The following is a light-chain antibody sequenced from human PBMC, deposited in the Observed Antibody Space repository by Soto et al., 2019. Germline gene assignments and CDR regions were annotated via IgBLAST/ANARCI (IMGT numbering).Light chain of an antibody. Sequence: QSVLTQPPSASGTPGQRVTISCSGSSSNIGSNTANWYQQLPGTAPKLLIYSNNQRPSGVPDRLSGSKSGTSASLAISGLQSEDEADYYCAAWDDSLNGVVFGGGTKLTVL. V-gene: IGLV1-44*01. CDR2: SNN. CDR3: AAWDDSLNGVV. CDR1: SSNIGSNT. J-gene: IGLJ2*01.